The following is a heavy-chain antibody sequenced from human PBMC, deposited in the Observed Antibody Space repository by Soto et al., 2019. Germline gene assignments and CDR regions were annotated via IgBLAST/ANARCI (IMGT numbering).Heavy chain of an antibody. V-gene: IGHV3-74*01. J-gene: IGHJ6*03. CDR2: INSDGSSA. D-gene: IGHD6-13*01. Sequence: GGSLRLSCAASGFTFSSYWMHWVRQAPGKGLVWVSRINSDGSSASYADSVKGRFTISRDNAKNTLYLQMNSLRAEDTAVYYCARDIRQQLIREAPMDVWGKGTTVTVSS. CDR3: ARDIRQQLIREAPMDV. CDR1: GFTFSSYW.